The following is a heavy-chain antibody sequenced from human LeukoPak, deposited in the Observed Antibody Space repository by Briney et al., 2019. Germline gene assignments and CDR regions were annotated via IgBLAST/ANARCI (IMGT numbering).Heavy chain of an antibody. CDR2: ISSSSSYI. D-gene: IGHD2-2*02. J-gene: IGHJ6*03. Sequence: SGGSLRLSCAASGFTFSSYSMNWVRRAPGKGLEWVSSISSSSSYIYYADSVKGRFTISRDNAKNSLYLQMNSLRAEDTAVYYCARDEVVVVPAAIDYYYYMDVWGKGTTVTVSS. CDR3: ARDEVVVVPAAIDYYYYMDV. V-gene: IGHV3-21*01. CDR1: GFTFSSYS.